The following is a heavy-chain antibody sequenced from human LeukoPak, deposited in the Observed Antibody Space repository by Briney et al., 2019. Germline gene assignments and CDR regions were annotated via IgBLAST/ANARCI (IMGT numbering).Heavy chain of an antibody. CDR1: GFTFSSYS. D-gene: IGHD2-2*01. Sequence: GGSLRLSCAASGFTFSSYSMNWVRQAPGKGLEWVSSISSSSSYIYYADSVKGRFAISRDNAKNSLYLQMNSLRAEDTAVYYCARDHAVVVVPAAMDDYYYGMDVWGQGTTVTVSS. CDR3: ARDHAVVVVPAAMDDYYYGMDV. J-gene: IGHJ6*02. V-gene: IGHV3-21*01. CDR2: ISSSSSYI.